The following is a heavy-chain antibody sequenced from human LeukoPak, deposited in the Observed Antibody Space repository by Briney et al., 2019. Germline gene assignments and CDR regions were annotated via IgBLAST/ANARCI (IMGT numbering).Heavy chain of an antibody. J-gene: IGHJ6*04. CDR2: ISYDGSNK. D-gene: IGHD2-2*01. CDR1: GFTFSSYG. Sequence: GGSLRLSCAASGFTFSSYGMHWVRQAPGKGLEWVAVISYDGSNKYYADSVKGRFTISRDNSKNTLYLQMNSLRAEDTAVYYCAKDRLSQYCSSTSCYASTYYYYGMDVWGKGTTVTVSS. V-gene: IGHV3-30*18. CDR3: AKDRLSQYCSSTSCYASTYYYYGMDV.